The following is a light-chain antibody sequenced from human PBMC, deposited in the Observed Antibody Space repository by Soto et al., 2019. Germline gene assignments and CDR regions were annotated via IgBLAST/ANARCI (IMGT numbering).Light chain of an antibody. CDR2: DVN. CDR1: SSDVGGYNY. J-gene: IGLJ2*01. V-gene: IGLV2-14*03. CDR3: SSYTSSSTLV. Sequence: QSVLTQPASVSGSPGQSITISCTGTSSDVGGYNYVSWYRQHPGKAPKLMIYDVNNRPSGVSNRFSVSKSGNTASLTISGLQAEDEADYYCSSYTSSSTLVFGGGTKVTVL.